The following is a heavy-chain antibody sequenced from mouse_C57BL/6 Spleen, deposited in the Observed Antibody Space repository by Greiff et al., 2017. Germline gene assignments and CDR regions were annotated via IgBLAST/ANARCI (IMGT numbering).Heavy chain of an antibody. D-gene: IGHD2-2*01. J-gene: IGHJ3*01. Sequence: DVKLMESGGGLVKPGGSLKISCAASGFTFSSYSMSWVSQTPGKRLEWVATICGGGGNTYYPDSVKGRFTISRDNAKNTLYLQMSSLRSEATALYYCARQARGLPDSWFAYWGQGTLVTVSA. CDR1: GFTFSSYS. CDR2: ICGGGGNT. V-gene: IGHV5-9*01. CDR3: ARQARGLPDSWFAY.